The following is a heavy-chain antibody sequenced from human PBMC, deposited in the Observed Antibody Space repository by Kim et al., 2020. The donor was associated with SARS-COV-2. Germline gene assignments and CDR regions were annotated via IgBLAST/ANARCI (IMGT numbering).Heavy chain of an antibody. V-gene: IGHV4-34*01. Sequence: SETLSLTCAVYGGSFSGYYWSWIRQPPGKGLEWIGEINHSGSTNYNPSLKSRVTISVDTSKNQFSLKLSSVTAADTAVYYCARGPYSSSWYNSGRVDVWGQGTTVTVSS. CDR3: ARGPYSSSWYNSGRVDV. CDR1: GGSFSGYY. CDR2: INHSGST. D-gene: IGHD6-13*01. J-gene: IGHJ6*02.